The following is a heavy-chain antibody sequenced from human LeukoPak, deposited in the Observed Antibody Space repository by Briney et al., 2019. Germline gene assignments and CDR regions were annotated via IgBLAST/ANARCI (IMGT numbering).Heavy chain of an antibody. V-gene: IGHV1-69*13. D-gene: IGHD2-15*01. J-gene: IGHJ4*02. CDR1: GGTFSSCA. Sequence: SVKVSCKASGGTFSSCAISWVRQAPGQGLEWMGGIIPIFGTANYAQKFQGRVTITADESTSTAYMELSSLRSEDAAVYYCAATTDIVVVVAASPPYFDYWGQGTLVTVSS. CDR3: AATTDIVVVVAASPPYFDY. CDR2: IIPIFGTA.